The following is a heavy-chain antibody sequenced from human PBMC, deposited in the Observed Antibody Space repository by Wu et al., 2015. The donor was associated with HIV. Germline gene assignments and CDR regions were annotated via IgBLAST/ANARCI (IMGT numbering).Heavy chain of an antibody. CDR1: GYIFTDFG. Sequence: VQLVQSGAEVRKPGASVKVACKSSGYIFTDFGINWVRQAPGEGLEWMGWISARNGNTKYGQKFKARLTLTTDAASSTAYMELKSLRSDDTAVYFCARGHYYDSSSSPMYWGPGTRVTVSS. V-gene: IGHV1-18*01. CDR2: ISARNGNT. CDR3: ARGHYYDSSSSPMY. D-gene: IGHD3-22*01. J-gene: IGHJ4*02.